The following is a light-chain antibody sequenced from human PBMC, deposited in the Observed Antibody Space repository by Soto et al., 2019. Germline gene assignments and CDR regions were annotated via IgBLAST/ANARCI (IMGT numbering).Light chain of an antibody. CDR2: AAS. J-gene: IGKJ3*01. V-gene: IGKV1-9*01. Sequence: DIQLTQSPSFLSASVGDRVTITCRASQGISSYLAWYQQKPGKAPKLLIFAASTLQNGVPSRFSGSGSGPECTLTISSLQPEDFATYFWLHLNRDSPDTFGPGTKVDIK. CDR3: LHLNRDSPDT. CDR1: QGISSY.